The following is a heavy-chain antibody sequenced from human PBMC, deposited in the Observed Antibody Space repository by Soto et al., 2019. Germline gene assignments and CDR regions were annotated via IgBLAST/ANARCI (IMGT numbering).Heavy chain of an antibody. CDR3: AGRHSSNWYGLDY. Sequence: SETLSLTCAVSGYSISNGYYWGWIRQPPGKGLEWIGSIYHTGSTYYNPSLKSRVTISVDTSKNQFSLKLSSVTAADTAVYYCAGRHSSNWYGLDYWGQGTLVTVSS. CDR2: IYHTGST. J-gene: IGHJ4*02. V-gene: IGHV4-38-2*01. CDR1: GYSISNGYY. D-gene: IGHD6-13*01.